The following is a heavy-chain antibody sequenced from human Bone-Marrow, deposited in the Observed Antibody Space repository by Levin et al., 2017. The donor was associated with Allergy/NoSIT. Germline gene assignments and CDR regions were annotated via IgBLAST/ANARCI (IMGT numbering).Heavy chain of an antibody. CDR2: ISYDGTFQ. Sequence: GGSLRLSCAASGFTLGNYGINWVRLAPGKGLEWVAVISYDGTFQNYVDSVKGRFTVSRDNSKNRVYLQVSSLRPDEPAVYYCAKDRYPGDSTSGVDVWGQGTTVTVSS. CDR1: GFTLGNYG. CDR3: AKDRYPGDSTSGVDV. V-gene: IGHV3-30*18. D-gene: IGHD3-10*01. J-gene: IGHJ6*02.